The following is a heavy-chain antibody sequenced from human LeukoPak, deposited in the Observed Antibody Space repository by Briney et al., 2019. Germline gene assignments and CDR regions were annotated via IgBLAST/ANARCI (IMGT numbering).Heavy chain of an antibody. CDR1: GFTVSSNY. V-gene: IGHV3-53*01. J-gene: IGHJ6*04. Sequence: GGSLRLSCAASGFTVSSNYMSWVRQAPGKGLEWVSVIYSGGSTYYADSVKGRFTISRDNSKNTLYLQMNSLRAEDTAVYYCAREITMVRGSHYYYYGMDVWGKGTTVTVSS. CDR3: AREITMVRGSHYYYYGMDV. CDR2: IYSGGST. D-gene: IGHD3-10*01.